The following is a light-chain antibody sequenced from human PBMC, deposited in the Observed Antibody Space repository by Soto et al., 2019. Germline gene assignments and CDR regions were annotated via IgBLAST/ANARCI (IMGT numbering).Light chain of an antibody. V-gene: IGLV2-14*01. J-gene: IGLJ1*01. Sequence: QSALTQPASVSGSPGQSITISCTGTSSDVGGYNYVSWYQQHPGKAPKLMIYDVSNRPSGVSNRFSGSKSGNTASLTISGLQAEVEADYSSSSYTSSSTYVFGTGTKLTVL. CDR2: DVS. CDR3: SSYTSSSTYV. CDR1: SSDVGGYNY.